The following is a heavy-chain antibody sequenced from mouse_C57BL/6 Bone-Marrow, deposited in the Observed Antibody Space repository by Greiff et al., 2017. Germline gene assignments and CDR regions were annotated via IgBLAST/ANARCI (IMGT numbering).Heavy chain of an antibody. CDR2: ISSGGSYT. CDR1: GFTFSSYG. Sequence: EVKLMESGGDLVKPGGSLKLSCAASGFTFSSYGMSWVRQTPDKRLEWVATISSGGSYTYYPDSVKGRFTISRDNAENTLYLQMSSLKSEDTAMYYCARHGDYYGSSYWYFDVWGTETTVTVSS. V-gene: IGHV5-6*01. J-gene: IGHJ1*03. CDR3: ARHGDYYGSSYWYFDV. D-gene: IGHD1-1*01.